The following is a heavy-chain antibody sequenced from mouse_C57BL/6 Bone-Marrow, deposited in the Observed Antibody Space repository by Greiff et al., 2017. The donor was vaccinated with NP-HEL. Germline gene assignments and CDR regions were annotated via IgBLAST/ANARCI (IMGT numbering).Heavy chain of an antibody. CDR2: INPSSGYT. Sequence: QVQLQQSGAELAKPGASVKLSCKASGYTFTSYWMHWVKQRPGPGLAWIGYINPSSGYTKYNQKFKDKATMTADKSSSTADMQLSSLTYEDSAVYYRAKGTYWYAMDYWGQGTSVTVSS. CDR3: AKGTYWYAMDY. D-gene: IGHD2-10*01. CDR1: GYTFTSYW. V-gene: IGHV1-7*01. J-gene: IGHJ4*01.